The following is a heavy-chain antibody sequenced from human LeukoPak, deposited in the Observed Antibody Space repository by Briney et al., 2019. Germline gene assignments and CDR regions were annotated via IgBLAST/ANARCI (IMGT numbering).Heavy chain of an antibody. Sequence: SETLSLACTVSGGSISTYYWSWIRQPAGKGLEWIGRIYTSGSTNYNPSLKSRVTMSVDTSKNQFSLKLSSVTAADTAVYYCARGSFSPYAGNPNYYYYYMDVWGKGTTVTISS. CDR3: ARGSFSPYAGNPNYYYYYMDV. V-gene: IGHV4-4*07. J-gene: IGHJ6*03. D-gene: IGHD4-23*01. CDR1: GGSISTYY. CDR2: IYTSGST.